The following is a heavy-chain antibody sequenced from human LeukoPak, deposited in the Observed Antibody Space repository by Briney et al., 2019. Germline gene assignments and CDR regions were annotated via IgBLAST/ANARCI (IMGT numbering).Heavy chain of an antibody. CDR1: GFTFSSYA. CDR3: AKVPADKWELPLDAFDI. J-gene: IGHJ3*02. CDR2: ISGSGGST. V-gene: IGHV3-23*01. Sequence: PGGSLRLSCAASGFTFSSYAMSWVRQAPGKGLEWVSAISGSGGSTYYADSVKGRFTISRDNSKNTLYLQMNSLRAEDTAVYYCAKVPADKWELPLDAFDIWGQGTMVTVSS. D-gene: IGHD1-26*01.